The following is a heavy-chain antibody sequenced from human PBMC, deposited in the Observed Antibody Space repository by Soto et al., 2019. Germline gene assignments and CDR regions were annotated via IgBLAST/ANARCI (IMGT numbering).Heavy chain of an antibody. V-gene: IGHV1-69*06. CDR1: GGTFSSYA. D-gene: IGHD3-22*01. CDR3: ARGPPQYYYDSSGYYYGDY. Sequence: QVQLVQSGAEVKKPGSSVKVSCKASGGTFSSYAISWVRQAPGQGLEWMGGIIPIFGTANYAQKFQGSVTITADKSTSTAYIELSSLRSEDTAVDYCARGPPQYYYDSSGYYYGDYWGQGTLVTVSS. J-gene: IGHJ4*02. CDR2: IIPIFGTA.